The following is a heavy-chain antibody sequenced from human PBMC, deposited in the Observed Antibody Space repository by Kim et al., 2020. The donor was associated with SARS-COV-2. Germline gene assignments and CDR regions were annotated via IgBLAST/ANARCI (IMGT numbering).Heavy chain of an antibody. CDR1: GFTFSSYA. CDR2: ISGSGGST. CDR3: AKVGYNLGWFDP. Sequence: GGSLRLSCAASGFTFSSYAMSWVRQAPGKGLEWVSAISGSGGSTYYADSVKGRFTISRDNSKITLYLQMNSLRAEDTAVYYCAKVGYNLGWFDPWGQGTLVTVSS. D-gene: IGHD1-1*01. V-gene: IGHV3-23*01. J-gene: IGHJ5*02.